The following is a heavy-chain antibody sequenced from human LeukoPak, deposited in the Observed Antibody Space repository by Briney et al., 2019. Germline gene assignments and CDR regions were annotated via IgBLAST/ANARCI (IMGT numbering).Heavy chain of an antibody. V-gene: IGHV1-69*13. Sequence: GASVKVSCKASGGTFSSYAISWVRQAPGQGLEWMGGIIPIFGTANYAQKFQGRVTITADESTSTAYMELSSLRSEDTAVYYCATHPYRSGWQGYYFDYWGQGTLVTVSS. J-gene: IGHJ4*02. D-gene: IGHD6-19*01. CDR3: ATHPYRSGWQGYYFDY. CDR2: IIPIFGTA. CDR1: GGTFSSYA.